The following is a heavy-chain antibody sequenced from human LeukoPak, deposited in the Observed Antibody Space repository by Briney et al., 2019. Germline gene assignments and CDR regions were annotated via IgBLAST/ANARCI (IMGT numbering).Heavy chain of an antibody. Sequence: PGGSLRLSCAASGFTFSTYSMNWVRQAPGKGLEWVSSISGSSSYIYYADSVRGRFTISRDNAKNSLYLQMNGLRAEGTAVYYCARASRSSSWTDYFDYWGQGTLVTVSS. CDR2: ISGSSSYI. J-gene: IGHJ4*02. D-gene: IGHD6-6*01. CDR3: ARASRSSSWTDYFDY. V-gene: IGHV3-21*01. CDR1: GFTFSTYS.